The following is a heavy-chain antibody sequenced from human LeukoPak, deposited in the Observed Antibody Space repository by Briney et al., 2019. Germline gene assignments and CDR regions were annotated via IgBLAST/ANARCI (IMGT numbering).Heavy chain of an antibody. CDR3: ARDWVTMVRGPLYYYYGMDV. V-gene: IGHV3-11*04. J-gene: IGHJ6*02. CDR2: ISSSSSTI. D-gene: IGHD3-10*01. Sequence: GGSLRLSCAASGFTFSDYYITWIRQAPGKGLEWVSYISSSSSTIYYADSVKGRFTISRDNAKNSLYLQMNSLRAEDTAVYYCARDWVTMVRGPLYYYYGMDVWGQGTTVTVSS. CDR1: GFTFSDYY.